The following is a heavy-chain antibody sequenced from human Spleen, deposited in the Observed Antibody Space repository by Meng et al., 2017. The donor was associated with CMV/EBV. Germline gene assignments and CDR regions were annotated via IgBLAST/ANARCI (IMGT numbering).Heavy chain of an antibody. CDR2: INPSGGST. CDR3: ARDQGDVDTAMVITYYGMDV. D-gene: IGHD5-18*01. Sequence: ASVKVSCKASGYTFTSYYMHWVRQAPGQGLEWMGIINPSGGSTSYAQKFQGRVTMTRDTSTSTVYMELSSLRSEDTAVYYCARDQGDVDTAMVITYYGMDVWGQGTTVTVSS. CDR1: GYTFTSYY. J-gene: IGHJ6*02. V-gene: IGHV1-46*01.